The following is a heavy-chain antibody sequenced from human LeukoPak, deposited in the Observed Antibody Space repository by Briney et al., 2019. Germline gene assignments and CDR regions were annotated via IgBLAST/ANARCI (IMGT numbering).Heavy chain of an antibody. CDR1: GDSISSSSNY. CDR3: ARLTQNTWRGQAFDY. CDR2: IYYSGST. Sequence: AETLSLTCTVSGDSISSSSNYWGWLRQPPGKGREWIGSIYYSGSTYYNPSLKSRATISVDTSKNQFSLKLSSVTAADTAVYHCARLTQNTWRGQAFDYWGQGTLVTVSS. J-gene: IGHJ4*02. V-gene: IGHV4-39*01. D-gene: IGHD1-20*01.